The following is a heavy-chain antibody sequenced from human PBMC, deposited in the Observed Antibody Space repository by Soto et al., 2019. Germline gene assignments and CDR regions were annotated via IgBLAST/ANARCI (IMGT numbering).Heavy chain of an antibody. J-gene: IGHJ4*02. CDR3: ARSSLEVAHHDSDY. Sequence: SETQSLTNTVSYGYISSSNGWSCVRKPPGKGLEWIGEIYHSGSTNYNPSLKSRVTISVDKSKNQFSLKLSSVTAADTAVYYCARSSLEVAHHDSDYWGQGTLVTGSS. D-gene: IGHD5-12*01. V-gene: IGHV4-4*02. CDR2: IYHSGST. CDR1: YGYISSSNG.